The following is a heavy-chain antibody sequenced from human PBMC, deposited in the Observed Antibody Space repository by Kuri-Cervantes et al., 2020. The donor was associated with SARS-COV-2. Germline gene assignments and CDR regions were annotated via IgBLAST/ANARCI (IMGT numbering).Heavy chain of an antibody. V-gene: IGHV1-2*04. CDR3: ARVSGFRDAFDF. CDR1: GYTFIDYY. J-gene: IGHJ3*01. D-gene: IGHD3-22*01. CDR2: INPNSGGT. Sequence: ASVKVSCKASGYTFIDYYIHWVRQAPGQGLEWTGWINPNSGGTSYAQKFQGWVTMTRDTSISTAYMELSRLTSDGTAVYYCARVSGFRDAFDFWGQGTVVTVSS.